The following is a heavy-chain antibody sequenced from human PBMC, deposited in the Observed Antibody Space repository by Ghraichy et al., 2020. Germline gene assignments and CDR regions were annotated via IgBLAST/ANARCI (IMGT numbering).Heavy chain of an antibody. Sequence: GGSLRLSCAASGFTFSSYAMNWVRQAPGKGLEWVSAISDSGDSTSYADSVKGRFTISRDNSKNTLYLQMNSLRAEDTAVYYCAKDLWGIAAVDYWGQGTLVTVSS. D-gene: IGHD6-13*01. V-gene: IGHV3-23*01. CDR3: AKDLWGIAAVDY. CDR2: ISDSGDST. J-gene: IGHJ4*02. CDR1: GFTFSSYA.